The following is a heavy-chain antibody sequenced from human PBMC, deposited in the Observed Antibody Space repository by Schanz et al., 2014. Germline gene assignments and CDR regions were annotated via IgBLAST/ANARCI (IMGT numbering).Heavy chain of an antibody. CDR3: AAHETLSTTACYPS. CDR2: IKPDGSEK. CDR1: GFTFSAYW. V-gene: IGHV3-7*03. J-gene: IGHJ4*02. Sequence: VQLVESGGGVVQPGRSLRLSCAASGFTFSAYWMTWVRQAPGKGLEWVGIIKPDGSEKFYVDSVKGRFTISRDNAKNLMYLHLTSLRAEDTAVYYCAAHETLSTTACYPSWGQGTLVAVSS. D-gene: IGHD2-2*01.